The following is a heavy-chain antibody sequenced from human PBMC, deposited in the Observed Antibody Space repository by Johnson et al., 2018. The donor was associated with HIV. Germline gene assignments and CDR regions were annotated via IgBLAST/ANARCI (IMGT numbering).Heavy chain of an antibody. Sequence: VQLVESGGGLVQPGGSLKLSCAASAFTFSSYEMNWVRQAPGKGLEWVSYISSRATTIYYADSVKGRFTISRDNAKNSLYLQMNSLRAEDTSVYYWARDPPGRAFDVWGLGTTVTVSS. J-gene: IGHJ3*01. CDR3: ARDPPGRAFDV. V-gene: IGHV3-48*03. CDR2: ISSRATTI. CDR1: AFTFSSYE.